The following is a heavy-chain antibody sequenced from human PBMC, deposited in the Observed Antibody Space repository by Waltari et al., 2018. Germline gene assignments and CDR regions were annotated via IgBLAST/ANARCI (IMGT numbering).Heavy chain of an antibody. Sequence: QVQLVESGGGVVQPGRSLRLSCAASGFTFSSYGMHWVRQAPGKGLGWVEVIWYDGSNKYYADSVKGRFTISRDKSKNTLYLQRNSLRAEDTAVYYCARDRAVAGYFDYWGQGTLVTVSS. D-gene: IGHD6-19*01. V-gene: IGHV3-33*01. CDR1: GFTFSSYG. CDR3: ARDRAVAGYFDY. J-gene: IGHJ4*02. CDR2: IWYDGSNK.